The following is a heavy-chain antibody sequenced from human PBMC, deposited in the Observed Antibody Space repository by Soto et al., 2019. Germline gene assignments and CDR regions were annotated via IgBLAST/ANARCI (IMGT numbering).Heavy chain of an antibody. V-gene: IGHV3-23*01. D-gene: IGHD6-19*01. CDR3: AKELGYSSGWDSFDY. Sequence: GESLKISCAASGFTFSSYAMSWVRQAPGKGLEWVSAISGSGGSTYYADSVKGRFTISRDNSKNTLYLQMNSLRAEDTAVYYCAKELGYSSGWDSFDYWGQGTLVTVSS. J-gene: IGHJ4*02. CDR2: ISGSGGST. CDR1: GFTFSSYA.